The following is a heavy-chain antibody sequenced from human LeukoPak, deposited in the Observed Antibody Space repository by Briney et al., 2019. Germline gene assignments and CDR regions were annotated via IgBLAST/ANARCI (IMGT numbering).Heavy chain of an antibody. Sequence: ASVKVSCKASGYTFTSYDINWVRQVTGQGLEWMGWMNPKSGNTGYAQKFQGRVTITRNTPISTAYMEVSSLRYEDTAAYYCARRAVDNSYYYYMDVWGKGTTVTVSS. CDR3: ARRAVDNSYYYYMDV. D-gene: IGHD6-19*01. CDR2: MNPKSGNT. V-gene: IGHV1-8*03. J-gene: IGHJ6*03. CDR1: GYTFTSYD.